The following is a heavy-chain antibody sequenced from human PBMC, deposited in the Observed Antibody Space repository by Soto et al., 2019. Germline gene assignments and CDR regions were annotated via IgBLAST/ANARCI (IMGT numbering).Heavy chain of an antibody. Sequence: GGSLRLSCAVSGFTFSPYSMNWVRQAPGKGMEWISYISSGGDTIYYADSVRGRFTVSRDNTKNSLYLQMDSLRDEDTAVYYCARDRSTIYGVVTPIDYWGQGTLVTVSS. CDR1: GFTFSPYS. D-gene: IGHD3-3*01. CDR3: ARDRSTIYGVVTPIDY. V-gene: IGHV3-48*02. J-gene: IGHJ4*02. CDR2: ISSGGDTI.